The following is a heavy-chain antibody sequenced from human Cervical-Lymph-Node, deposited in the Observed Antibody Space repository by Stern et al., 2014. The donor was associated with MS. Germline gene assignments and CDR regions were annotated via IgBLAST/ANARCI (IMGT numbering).Heavy chain of an antibody. J-gene: IGHJ4*02. D-gene: IGHD3-16*02. CDR2: ISYDGSNK. V-gene: IGHV3-30*01. CDR1: GFTFSSYA. CDR3: ARDPQSGRGYTYYFDY. Sequence: VQLVESGGGVVQPGRSLRLSCAASGFTFSSYAMHWVRQAPGKGLEWVAVISYDGSNKYYADSVKGRFTISRDNSKNTLYLQMNSLRAEDTAVYYCARDPQSGRGYTYYFDYWGQGTLVTVSS.